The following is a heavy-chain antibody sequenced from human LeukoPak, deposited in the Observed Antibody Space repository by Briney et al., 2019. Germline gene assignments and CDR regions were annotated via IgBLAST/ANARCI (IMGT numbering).Heavy chain of an antibody. J-gene: IGHJ4*02. V-gene: IGHV4-59*01. Sequence: PSETLSLTRTLSGASIYSNYWSWFRPPPGKEPEWIGYIYFSGRTKYNPSLSSRGAISVDRSRKQFSLKCTSMNAAGPAQYFSAXGXEXXRYPAYXGKGTPVTVSS. CDR2: IYFSGRT. CDR1: GASIYSNY. CDR3: AXGXEXXRYPAY. D-gene: IGHD2-2*02.